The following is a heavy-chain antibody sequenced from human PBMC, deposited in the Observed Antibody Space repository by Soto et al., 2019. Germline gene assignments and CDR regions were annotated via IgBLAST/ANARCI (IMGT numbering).Heavy chain of an antibody. Sequence: SETLSLTCTVSGGSISSSSYYWGWIRQPPGKGLEWIGSIYYSGSTYYNPSLKSRVAISVDTSKNQFSLKLSSVTAADTAVYYCARLNRRDSSGYYYGFNAFDIWGQGTMVTVSS. CDR1: GGSISSSSYY. CDR3: ARLNRRDSSGYYYGFNAFDI. V-gene: IGHV4-39*01. J-gene: IGHJ3*02. D-gene: IGHD3-22*01. CDR2: IYYSGST.